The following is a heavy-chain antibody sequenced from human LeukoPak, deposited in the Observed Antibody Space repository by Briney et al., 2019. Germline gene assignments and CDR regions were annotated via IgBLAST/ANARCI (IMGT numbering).Heavy chain of an antibody. J-gene: IGHJ4*02. CDR2: INWNGGST. D-gene: IGHD5-12*01. CDR1: GFTFDDYG. CDR3: ARASYSGYDSDY. Sequence: GGSLRLSCAASGFTFDDYGMSWVRQAPGKGLEWVSGINWNGGSTGYAASVKGRFTISRDNAKNSLYLQMNSLRAEDTALYYCARASYSGYDSDYWGQGTLVTVSA. V-gene: IGHV3-20*04.